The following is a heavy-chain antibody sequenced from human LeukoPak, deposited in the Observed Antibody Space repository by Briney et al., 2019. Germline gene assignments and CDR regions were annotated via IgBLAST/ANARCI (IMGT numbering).Heavy chain of an antibody. CDR1: GFTFSSYS. D-gene: IGHD2-15*01. J-gene: IGHJ5*02. V-gene: IGHV3-21*04. CDR3: TGRAALVAAENWFDP. CDR2: ISSSSSYI. Sequence: GGSLRLSCAASGFTFSSYSMNWVRQAPGKGLEWVSSISSSSSYIYYADSVKGRFTISRDNAKNSLYLQMSSLEIEDTAVYYCTGRAALVAAENWFDPWGQGTLVTVSS.